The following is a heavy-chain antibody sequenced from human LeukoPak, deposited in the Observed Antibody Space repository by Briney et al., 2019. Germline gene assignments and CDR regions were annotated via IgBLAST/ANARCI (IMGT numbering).Heavy chain of an antibody. Sequence: ASMKVSCKASGYTFTGYYMHWVRQAPGQGLEWMGWINPNSGGTNYAQKFQGRVTMTRDTSISTAYMELSRLRSDDTAVYYCARDRGSSSGAWWFAPWGEGTVVTVSS. V-gene: IGHV1-2*02. CDR2: INPNSGGT. J-gene: IGHJ5*02. CDR3: ARDRGSSSGAWWFAP. D-gene: IGHD6-6*01. CDR1: GYTFTGYY.